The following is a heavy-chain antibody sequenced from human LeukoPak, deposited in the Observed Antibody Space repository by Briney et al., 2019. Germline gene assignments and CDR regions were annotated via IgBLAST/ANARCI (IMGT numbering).Heavy chain of an antibody. J-gene: IGHJ4*02. D-gene: IGHD3-10*01. CDR3: SSGSYYLPSN. Sequence: SETLSLTCTVSGGSISSGGYYWSWIRQPPGKGLEWIGSIHHSGSTYYNPSLKSRVTISVDTSKNQFSLRLSSVTAADTAVYYCSSGSYYLPSNWGQGTLVTVSS. CDR1: GGSISSGGYY. V-gene: IGHV4-39*03. CDR2: IHHSGST.